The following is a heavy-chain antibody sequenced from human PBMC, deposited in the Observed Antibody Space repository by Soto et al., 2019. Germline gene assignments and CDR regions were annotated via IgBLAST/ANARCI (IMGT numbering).Heavy chain of an antibody. CDR2: ISRSGGST. Sequence: GGSLRLSCAASGFTFSSYAMSWVRQAPGKGLEWVSAISRSGGSTYYADSVKGRFTISRDSSKNTLYLQMNSLRAEDTAVYHCAKDFGHYDILTGYPTFDYWGQGTLVTVSS. CDR1: GFTFSSYA. CDR3: AKDFGHYDILTGYPTFDY. D-gene: IGHD3-9*01. J-gene: IGHJ4*02. V-gene: IGHV3-23*01.